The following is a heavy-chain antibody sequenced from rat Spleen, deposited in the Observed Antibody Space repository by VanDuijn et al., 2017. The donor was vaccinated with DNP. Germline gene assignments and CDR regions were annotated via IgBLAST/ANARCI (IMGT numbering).Heavy chain of an antibody. CDR1: GFSFSNYY. Sequence: EVHLVESGGGLVQPGRSLKLSCAASGFSFSNYYMAWVRQAPTKGLDWVATISNTGDSTYYRDSVKGRFTISRDNGESSLYLQMNSLRSEDMATYYYARYSLIKRMWDYWGQGVTVTVSS. CDR3: ARYSLIKRMWDY. V-gene: IGHV5-25*01. J-gene: IGHJ2*01. D-gene: IGHD1-2*01. CDR2: ISNTGDST.